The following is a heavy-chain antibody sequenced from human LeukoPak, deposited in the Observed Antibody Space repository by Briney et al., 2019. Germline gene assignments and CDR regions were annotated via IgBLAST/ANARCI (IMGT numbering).Heavy chain of an antibody. Sequence: SEILSLTCTVSGGSISDYYWNWIRQPPGKGLEWIGYISYLGNTNYSPSLKSRITMSVDTSNTQFSLRLNSVTAADTAVYYCASYALGWYKIDFWGQGVLVTVSS. V-gene: IGHV4-59*01. D-gene: IGHD6-19*01. CDR1: GGSISDYY. CDR2: ISYLGNT. CDR3: ASYALGWYKIDF. J-gene: IGHJ4*02.